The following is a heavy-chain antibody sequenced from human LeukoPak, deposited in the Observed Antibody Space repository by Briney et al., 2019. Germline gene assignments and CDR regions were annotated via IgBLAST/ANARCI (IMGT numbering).Heavy chain of an antibody. J-gene: IGHJ3*02. CDR2: ISAYNGNT. V-gene: IGHV1-18*01. Sequence: ASVKVSCKASGYTFTSYGISWVRQAPGQGLEWMGWISAYNGNTNYAQKLQGRVTMTTDTSTSTAYMELRSLRSDDTAVYYCARWTYTMVRGVIAAFDIWGQGTMVTVSS. CDR3: ARWTYTMVRGVIAAFDI. D-gene: IGHD3-10*01. CDR1: GYTFTSYG.